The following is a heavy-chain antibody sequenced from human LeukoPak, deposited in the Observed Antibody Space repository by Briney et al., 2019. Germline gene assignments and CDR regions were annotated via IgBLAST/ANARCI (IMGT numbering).Heavy chain of an antibody. J-gene: IGHJ4*02. D-gene: IGHD3-9*01. CDR3: AKDGALTGYYDILTGSDY. V-gene: IGHV3-21*04. CDR2: ITSSSTSI. CDR1: GFTFSTYS. Sequence: GGSLRLSCAASGFTFSTYSMNWVRQAPGKGLEWVSSITSSSTSIYYADSVKGRFIISRDNSNNMVFLQMNSLRAEDTAVYYCAKDGALTGYYDILTGSDYWGQGTLVTVSS.